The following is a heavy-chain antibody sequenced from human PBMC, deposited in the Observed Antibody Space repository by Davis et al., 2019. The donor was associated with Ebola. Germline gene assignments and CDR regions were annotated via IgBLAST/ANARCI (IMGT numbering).Heavy chain of an antibody. J-gene: IGHJ4*02. Sequence: SETLSLTCTVSGGSISSSSYYWGWIRQPPGKGLEWIGSIYYSGSTYYNPSLKSRVTISVDTSKNQFSLKLSSVTAADTAVYYCARGFAVVANYFDYWGQGTLVTVSS. V-gene: IGHV4-39*07. CDR1: GGSISSSSYY. CDR3: ARGFAVVANYFDY. CDR2: IYYSGST. D-gene: IGHD2-2*01.